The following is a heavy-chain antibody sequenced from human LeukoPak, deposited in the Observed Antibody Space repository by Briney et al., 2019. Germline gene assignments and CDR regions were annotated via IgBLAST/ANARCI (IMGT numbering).Heavy chain of an antibody. CDR1: GFTFSSYS. J-gene: IGHJ4*02. CDR3: AREEAAAGSIDY. CDR2: ISSSSSYI. Sequence: GGSLRLSCAASGFTFSSYSMTWVRQAPGKGLEWVSSISSSSSYIYYADSVKGRFTISRDNAKNSLYLQMNSLRAEDTAVYYCAREEAAAGSIDYWGQGTLVTVSS. V-gene: IGHV3-21*01. D-gene: IGHD6-13*01.